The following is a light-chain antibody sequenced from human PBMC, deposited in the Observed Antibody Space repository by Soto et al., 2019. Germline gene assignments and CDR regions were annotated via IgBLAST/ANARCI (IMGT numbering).Light chain of an antibody. Sequence: EIVLTQSPGTLSLFPGERATFSCRTSQSISATYLAWYQQKPGQAPRLLIYATSSRATGIPDRFSGSGSRTDFTLTISRLEPDDSAVYYCQQYASLPRTFVQGTKVEI. V-gene: IGKV3-20*01. CDR2: ATS. J-gene: IGKJ1*01. CDR3: QQYASLPRT. CDR1: QSISATY.